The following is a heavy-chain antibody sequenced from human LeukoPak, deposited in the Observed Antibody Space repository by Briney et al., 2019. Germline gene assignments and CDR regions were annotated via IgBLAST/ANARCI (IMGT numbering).Heavy chain of an antibody. CDR3: ARFSFREDAFDI. Sequence: ASVKVSCKASGYTFTSYYMHWVRQAPGQGLEWMGIINPSGGSTSYAQKFQGRVTMTRDMSKSTVYMELSSLRSEDTAVYYCARFSFREDAFDIWGQGTMVTVSS. V-gene: IGHV1-46*01. CDR2: INPSGGST. CDR1: GYTFTSYY. J-gene: IGHJ3*02.